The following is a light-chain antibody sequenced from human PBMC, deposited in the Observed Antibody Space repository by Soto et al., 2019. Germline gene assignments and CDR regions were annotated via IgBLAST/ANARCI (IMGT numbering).Light chain of an antibody. Sequence: DIQLTQSPSTLSASVGDRVTITCRASQSIGSWLAWYQQTPGQAPKLLIYTASHLHSGVPSRFSGSGFGTEFTLTISSLQPDDFATYHCQRCYIFPYTFGQGTKVEIK. V-gene: IGKV1-5*03. J-gene: IGKJ2*01. CDR3: QRCYIFPYT. CDR2: TAS. CDR1: QSIGSW.